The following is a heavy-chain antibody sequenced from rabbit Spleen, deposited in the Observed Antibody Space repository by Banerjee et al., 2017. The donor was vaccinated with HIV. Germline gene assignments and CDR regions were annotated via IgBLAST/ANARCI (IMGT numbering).Heavy chain of an antibody. J-gene: IGHJ6*01. CDR3: ARDSSTSFSTYGMDL. CDR2: IYPGSSGNT. D-gene: IGHD1-1*01. CDR1: GFSFNSGYD. V-gene: IGHV1S45*01. Sequence: QEQLVESGGGLVKPGASLTLTCKASGFSFNSGYDMCWVRQAPGKGLEWIACIYPGSSGNTYSATWAKGRFTISKTSSTTVTLQMTSLTAADTATYFCARDSSTSFSTYGMDLWGPGTLVTVS.